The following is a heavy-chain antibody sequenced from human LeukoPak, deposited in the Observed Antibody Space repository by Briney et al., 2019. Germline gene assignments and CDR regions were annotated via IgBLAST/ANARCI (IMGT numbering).Heavy chain of an antibody. CDR2: ISGSGGST. D-gene: IGHD6-13*01. CDR1: GFTFSTYA. Sequence: GGSLGLSCAASGFTFSTYAMSWVRQAPGKGLEWVSAISGSGGSTYYADSVKGRFTISRDNSKNTLYLQMNSLRAEDTAVYYCAKDRGSSVFDYWGQGTLVTVSS. J-gene: IGHJ4*02. CDR3: AKDRGSSVFDY. V-gene: IGHV3-23*01.